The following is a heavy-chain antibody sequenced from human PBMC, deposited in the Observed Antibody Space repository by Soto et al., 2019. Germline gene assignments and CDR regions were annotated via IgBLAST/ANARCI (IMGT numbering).Heavy chain of an antibody. CDR2: IYYSGST. CDR3: ARAEVVLGGVDY. CDR1: GGSISSGGYY. D-gene: IGHD2-2*01. J-gene: IGHJ4*02. V-gene: IGHV4-31*03. Sequence: SETLSLTCTVSGGSISSGGYYWSWIRQHPGKGLEWIGYIYYSGSTYYNPSLKSRVTISVDTSKNQFSLKLSSVTAADTAVYYCARAEVVLGGVDYWGQGTLVTVSS.